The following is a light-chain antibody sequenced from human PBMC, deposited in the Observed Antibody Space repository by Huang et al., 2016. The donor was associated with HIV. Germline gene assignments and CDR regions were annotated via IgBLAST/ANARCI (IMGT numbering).Light chain of an antibody. CDR3: QQRSSWPELT. J-gene: IGKJ4*01. Sequence: EIVLTQSPDTLSLSPGERATLSCRATQSLNSYLAWYQQKPGQPPRLRIYDASNRATGIPARFSGSGSGTDFSLTISSLEPEDFAVYYCQQRSSWPELTFGGGTKVEIK. CDR1: QSLNSY. CDR2: DAS. V-gene: IGKV3-11*01.